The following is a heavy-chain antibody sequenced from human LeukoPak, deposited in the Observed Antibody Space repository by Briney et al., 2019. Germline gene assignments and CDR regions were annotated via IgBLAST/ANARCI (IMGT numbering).Heavy chain of an antibody. V-gene: IGHV1-8*01. D-gene: IGHD7-27*01. CDR3: VRGPPNWGFDY. Sequence: GASVKVSCKASGYTFTNYDINWVRQATGQGLEWMGWMGSNSGDTGYAQKSQDRVTMTRDTFISTAYMELNNVRSEDTAVYYCVRGPPNWGFDYWGQGTLVTVSS. J-gene: IGHJ4*02. CDR1: GYTFTNYD. CDR2: MGSNSGDT.